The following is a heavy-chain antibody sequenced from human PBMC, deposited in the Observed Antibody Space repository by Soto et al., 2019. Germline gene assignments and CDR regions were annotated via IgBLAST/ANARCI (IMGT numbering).Heavy chain of an antibody. CDR2: IRDKARGYTT. V-gene: IGHV3-72*01. J-gene: IGHJ3*02. CDR1: GFTFSDHF. Sequence: PGGSLRLSCAASGFTFSDHFMDWVRQAPGKGPEWVGRIRDKARGYTTDYAASVKGRFTISRDDSKNSLYLQMNSLKPEDTALYYCTRLLAYCGGDCHSFAFDIWGQGTMVTVSS. CDR3: TRLLAYCGGDCHSFAFDI. D-gene: IGHD2-21*02.